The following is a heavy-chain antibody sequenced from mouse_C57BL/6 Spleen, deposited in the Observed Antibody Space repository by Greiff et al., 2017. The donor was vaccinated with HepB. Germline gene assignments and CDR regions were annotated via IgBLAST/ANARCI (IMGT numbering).Heavy chain of an antibody. D-gene: IGHD1-1*01. J-gene: IGHJ4*01. CDR1: GFNIKNTY. CDR2: IDPANGNT. CDR3: ARCSPYYGSSSYYYAMDY. V-gene: IGHV14-3*01. Sequence: EVQLQQSVAELVRPGASVKLSCTASGFNIKNTYMHWVKQRPEQGLEWIGRIDPANGNTKYAPKFQGKATITADTSSNTAYLQLSSLTSEDTAIYYCARCSPYYGSSSYYYAMDYWGQGTSVTVSS.